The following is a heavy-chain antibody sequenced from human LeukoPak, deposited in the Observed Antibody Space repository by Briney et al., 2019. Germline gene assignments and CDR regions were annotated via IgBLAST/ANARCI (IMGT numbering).Heavy chain of an antibody. Sequence: ASVKVSCKVSGYTLTELSMHWVRQAPGKGLEWMGGFDPEDGETIYAQKFQGRVTKTEDTSTDTAYMELSSLRSEDTAVYYCATPTCSSTSCYTSAEGEYFQHWGQGTLVTVSS. CDR2: FDPEDGET. D-gene: IGHD2-2*02. J-gene: IGHJ1*01. CDR3: ATPTCSSTSCYTSAEGEYFQH. CDR1: GYTLTELS. V-gene: IGHV1-24*01.